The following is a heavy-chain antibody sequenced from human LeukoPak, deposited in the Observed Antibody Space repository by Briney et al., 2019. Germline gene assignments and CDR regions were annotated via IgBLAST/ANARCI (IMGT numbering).Heavy chain of an antibody. D-gene: IGHD2-2*01. J-gene: IGHJ5*02. V-gene: IGHV4-34*09. CDR3: ARAGGYCSSTSCYEVGWFDP. CDR1: AGSFSGYY. Sequence: PSETLSLTCAVYAGSFSGYYWSWIRQPPGKGLEWIGEINHSGSTNYNPSLKSRVTISVDTSKNQFSLKLSSVTAADTAVYYCARAGGYCSSTSCYEVGWFDPWGQGTLVTVSS. CDR2: INHSGST.